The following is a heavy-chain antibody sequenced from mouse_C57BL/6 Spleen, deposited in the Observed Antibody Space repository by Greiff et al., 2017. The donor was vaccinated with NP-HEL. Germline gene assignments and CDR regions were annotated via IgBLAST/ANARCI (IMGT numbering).Heavy chain of an antibody. V-gene: IGHV1-81*01. CDR2: IYPRSGNT. Sequence: VQLVESGAELARPGASVKLSCKASGYTFTSYGISWVKQRTGQGLEWIGEIYPRSGNTYYNEKFKGKATLTADKSSSTAYMELRSLTSEDSAVYFCARSDYDGGDYWGQGTTLTVSS. D-gene: IGHD2-4*01. CDR1: GYTFTSYG. J-gene: IGHJ2*01. CDR3: ARSDYDGGDY.